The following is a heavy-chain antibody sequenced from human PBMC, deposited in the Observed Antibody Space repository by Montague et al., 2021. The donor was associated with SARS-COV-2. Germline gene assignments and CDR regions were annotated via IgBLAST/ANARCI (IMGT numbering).Heavy chain of an antibody. J-gene: IGHJ3*02. D-gene: IGHD3-9*01. CDR3: ARGGPVQGSFRHFDSISSGALDI. CDR1: RGSFSNYY. Sequence: SETLSLTCAVSRGSFSNYYWTWIRQSPGKGLEWIGEINQGGAPNYTPSLKSRVTISLDTSKKQISLKLNSVTVADTAVFLCARGGPVQGSFRHFDSISSGALDIWAQGSLVIVSS. CDR2: INQGGAP. V-gene: IGHV4-34*01.